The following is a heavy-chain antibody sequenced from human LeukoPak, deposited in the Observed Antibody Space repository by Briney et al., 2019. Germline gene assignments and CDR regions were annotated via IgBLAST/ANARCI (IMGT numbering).Heavy chain of an antibody. CDR2: IWYDGSNK. V-gene: IGHV3-33*01. D-gene: IGHD5-12*01. CDR3: ARDLGYGVRFDY. CDR1: GFTFSSYG. Sequence: PGGSLRLSCAASGFTFSSYGMHWVRQAPGKGLEWVAVIWYDGSNKYYADSVKGRFTIARDNSKTTLYLQMNSLRAEDTAVYYCARDLGYGVRFDYWGQGTLVTVSS. J-gene: IGHJ4*02.